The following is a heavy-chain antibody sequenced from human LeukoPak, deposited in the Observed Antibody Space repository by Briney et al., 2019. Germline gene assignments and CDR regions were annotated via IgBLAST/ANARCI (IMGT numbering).Heavy chain of an antibody. CDR3: ARERCAGGSCYPDAFDI. J-gene: IGHJ3*02. D-gene: IGHD2-15*01. V-gene: IGHV4-59*01. CDR1: GGSIRSYC. CDR2: IYYSGST. Sequence: SETLSLTCTVSGGSIRSYCWSWIRQPPGRRLEWIGYIYYSGSTNYNPSLKSRVTISVDTSKDQVSLKLSSVTAADTAVYYCARERCAGGSCYPDAFDIWGQGTMVTVSS.